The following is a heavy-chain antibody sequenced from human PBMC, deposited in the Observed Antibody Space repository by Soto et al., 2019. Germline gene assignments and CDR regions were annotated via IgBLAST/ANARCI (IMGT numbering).Heavy chain of an antibody. J-gene: IGHJ4*02. CDR3: ARSCSSTSCYYDY. CDR1: GFTFSSYS. Sequence: EVQLVESGGGLVKPGGSLRLSCAASGFTFSSYSMNWVRQAPGKGLEWVSSISSSSSYIYYADSVKGRFTISRDNAKNSLYLQMNSLRAEDTAVYYCARSCSSTSCYYDYWGQGTLVTVSS. D-gene: IGHD2-2*01. CDR2: ISSSSSYI. V-gene: IGHV3-21*01.